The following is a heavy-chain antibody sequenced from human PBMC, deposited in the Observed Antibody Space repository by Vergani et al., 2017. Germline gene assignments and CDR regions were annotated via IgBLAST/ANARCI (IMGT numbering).Heavy chain of an antibody. CDR1: GGTFSSYA. CDR3: ARVGTISMTTRTRYYYMDV. V-gene: IGHV1-69*01. J-gene: IGHJ6*03. Sequence: QVQLMQSGAEVKKPGSSVKVSCKASGGTFSSYAISWVRQAPGQGLEWMGGLIPIFGTANYAQKFQGRVTITADESTSTAYMELSSLRSEDTAVYYCARVGTISMTTRTRYYYMDVWGRGTTVTVSS. CDR2: LIPIFGTA. D-gene: IGHD4-11*01.